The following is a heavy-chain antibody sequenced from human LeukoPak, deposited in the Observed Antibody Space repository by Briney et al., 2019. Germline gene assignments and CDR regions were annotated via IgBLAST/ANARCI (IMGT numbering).Heavy chain of an antibody. Sequence: GGSLRLSCAASGFTFSDHYMDWVRQAPGKGLEWVGRTRNKANSYTTEYAASVKGRFTISRDDSKNSLYLQMNSLKTEDTAVYSCVREKGGPRCFAPGGKETLVTVSS. CDR3: VREKGGPRCFAP. CDR2: TRNKANSYTT. D-gene: IGHD3-16*01. J-gene: IGHJ5*02. V-gene: IGHV3-72*01. CDR1: GFTFSDHY.